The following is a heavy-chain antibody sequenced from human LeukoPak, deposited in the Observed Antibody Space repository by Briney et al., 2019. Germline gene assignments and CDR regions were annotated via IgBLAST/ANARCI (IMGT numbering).Heavy chain of an antibody. CDR3: ASRKLGNDY. V-gene: IGHV4-61*02. J-gene: IGHJ4*02. CDR1: GGSISSGSYY. CDR2: IYTSGTT. D-gene: IGHD7-27*01. Sequence: SQTLSLTCTVSGGSISSGSYYWGWIRLPAGKGLEWIGRIYTSGTTNYNPSLKSRVTISVDTSKNQFSLKLISVTAADTAVYYCASRKLGNDYWGQGTLVTVSS.